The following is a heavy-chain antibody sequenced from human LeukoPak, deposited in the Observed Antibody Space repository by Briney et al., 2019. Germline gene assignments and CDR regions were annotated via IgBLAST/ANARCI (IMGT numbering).Heavy chain of an antibody. CDR2: IYYSGST. CDR1: GGSISSSSYY. D-gene: IGHD3-9*01. CDR3: ARGLRYFDWNFGY. Sequence: SETLSLTCTVSGGSISSSSYYWGWIRQPPGKGLEWIGSIYYSGSTYYNPSLKSRVTVSVDTSKNQFSLKLSSVTAADTAVYYCARGLRYFDWNFGYWGQGTLVTVSS. V-gene: IGHV4-39*07. J-gene: IGHJ4*02.